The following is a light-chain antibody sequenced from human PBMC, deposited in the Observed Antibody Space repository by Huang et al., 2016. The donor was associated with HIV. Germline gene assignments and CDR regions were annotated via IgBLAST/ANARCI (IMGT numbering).Light chain of an antibody. CDR1: QSVGRF. Sequence: EIVLTQSPATLSLSPGERATLSCRASQSVGRFLAWYQQKPGQAPRLLIYGASNMATGIPAKFSAGGSGTDFTLTISSLEPEDFAVYYCQQRDNWTFGHGTKVEIK. J-gene: IGKJ1*01. CDR2: GAS. CDR3: QQRDNWT. V-gene: IGKV3-11*01.